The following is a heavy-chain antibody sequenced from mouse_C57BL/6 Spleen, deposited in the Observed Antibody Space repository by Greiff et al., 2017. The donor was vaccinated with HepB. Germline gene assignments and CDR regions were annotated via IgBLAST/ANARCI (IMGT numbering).Heavy chain of an antibody. CDR2: IYPGDGDT. Sequence: VKVVESGAELVKPGASVKISCKASGYAFSSYWMNWVKQRPGKGLEWIGQIYPGDGDTNYNGKFKGKATLTADKSSSTAYVQLSSLTSEDSAVYFCARYGYDIYAMDYWGQGTSVTVSS. CDR1: GYAFSSYW. J-gene: IGHJ4*01. V-gene: IGHV1-80*01. CDR3: ARYGYDIYAMDY. D-gene: IGHD2-2*01.